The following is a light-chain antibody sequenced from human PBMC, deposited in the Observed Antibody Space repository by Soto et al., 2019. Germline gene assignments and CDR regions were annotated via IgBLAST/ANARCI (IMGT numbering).Light chain of an antibody. J-gene: IGKJ2*01. Sequence: EIVLTQSPGTLSLSPGERATLSCRASQSVSSSYLAWYQQKPCQAPRLLIYGASSRATGIPDRFSGSGSGTDFTLTISRLEPEDFAVYFWQQYGNSPPNTFGQGTKVEIK. CDR3: QQYGNSPPNT. V-gene: IGKV3-20*01. CDR2: GAS. CDR1: QSVSSSY.